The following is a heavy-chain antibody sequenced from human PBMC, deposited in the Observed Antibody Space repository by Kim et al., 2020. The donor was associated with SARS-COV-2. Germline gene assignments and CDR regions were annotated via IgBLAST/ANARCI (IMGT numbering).Heavy chain of an antibody. CDR2: ISGSGGST. CDR1: GFTFSSYA. V-gene: IGHV3-23*01. D-gene: IGHD3-3*01. CDR3: AKDQLSFLAYYDFWSGYTKRGMDV. Sequence: GGSLRLSCAASGFTFSSYAMSWVRQAPGKGLEWVSAISGSGGSTYYADSVKGRFTISRDNSKSTLYLQMNSLRAEDTALYYCAKDQLSFLAYYDFWSGYTKRGMDVWGQGTTVTVSS. J-gene: IGHJ6*02.